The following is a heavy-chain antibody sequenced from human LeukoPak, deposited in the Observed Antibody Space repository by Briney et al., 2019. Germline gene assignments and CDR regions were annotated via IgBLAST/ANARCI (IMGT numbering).Heavy chain of an antibody. J-gene: IGHJ5*02. V-gene: IGHV3-23*01. CDR1: GLTFRSYA. CDR2: ISGSGGST. CDR3: ANDEGRAGSIRYFNWFDP. Sequence: GGSLRLSCTDSGLTFRSYAMTWVRQAPGKGLEWVSAISGSGGSTYYADSVKGRFTISRDNSKNTLYLQMNSLRAEDTAVYYCANDEGRAGSIRYFNWFDPWGQGTLVTVSS. D-gene: IGHD6-13*01.